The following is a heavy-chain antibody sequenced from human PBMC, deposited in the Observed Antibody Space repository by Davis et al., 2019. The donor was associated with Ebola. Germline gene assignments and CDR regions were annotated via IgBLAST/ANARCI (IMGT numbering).Heavy chain of an antibody. J-gene: IGHJ3*02. Sequence: GGSLRLSCAASGFTFSSYSMNWVRQAPGKGLEWVSAISGSGGSTYYADSVKGRFTISRDNAKNSLYLQMNSLRAEDTALYYCAKVNGGLDAFDIWGQGTMVTVSS. CDR2: ISGSGGST. V-gene: IGHV3-21*04. CDR3: AKVNGGLDAFDI. D-gene: IGHD2-8*01. CDR1: GFTFSSYS.